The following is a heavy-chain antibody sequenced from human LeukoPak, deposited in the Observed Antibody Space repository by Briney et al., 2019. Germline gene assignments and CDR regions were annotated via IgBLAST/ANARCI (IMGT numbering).Heavy chain of an antibody. CDR2: FYSGGGT. V-gene: IGHV4-4*07. Sequence: SETLSLTCTVSGGSISSYYWSWIRQPAGKGLEWIGRFYSGGGTDYNPSLKSRVTMSVDTSKNQFSLKLSSVTVADTAVYYCARVYSGYDLPGSLANYYFDYWGQGTLVTVSS. J-gene: IGHJ4*02. CDR1: GGSISSYY. D-gene: IGHD5-12*01. CDR3: ARVYSGYDLPGSLANYYFDY.